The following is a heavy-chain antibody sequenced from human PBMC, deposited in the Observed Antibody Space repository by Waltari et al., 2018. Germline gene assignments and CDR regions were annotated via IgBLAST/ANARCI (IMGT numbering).Heavy chain of an antibody. J-gene: IGHJ4*02. V-gene: IGHV3-48*01. D-gene: IGHD6-25*01. CDR3: ARYSSGRYFDY. CDR1: GFTFSSYS. Sequence: VQLVESGGGLVQPGGSLRLSCAASGFTFSSYSMNWVRQAPGKGLEWVSYISSSSSTIYYADSVKGRFTISRDNAKNSLYLQMNSLRAEDTAVYYCARYSSGRYFDYWGQGTLVTVSS. CDR2: ISSSSSTI.